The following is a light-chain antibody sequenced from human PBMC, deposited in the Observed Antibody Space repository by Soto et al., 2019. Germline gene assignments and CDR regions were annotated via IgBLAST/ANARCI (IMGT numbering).Light chain of an antibody. J-gene: IGLJ1*01. CDR2: EVS. CDR3: SSYTSSSTYV. CDR1: SSDVGAYNY. Sequence: QPVLTQPASVSGSPGQSITISCTGTSSDVGAYNYVSWYQQHPGKAPKLIIYEVSNRPSGVSNHFSGSKSGNTASLTISGLQAEDEADYYCSSYTSSSTYVFGAGTKVTVL. V-gene: IGLV2-14*01.